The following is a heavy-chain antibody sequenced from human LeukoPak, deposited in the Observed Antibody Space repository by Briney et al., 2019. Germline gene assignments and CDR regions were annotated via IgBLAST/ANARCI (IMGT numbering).Heavy chain of an antibody. D-gene: IGHD4-17*01. Sequence: GGSLRLSCAASGFTFNLYAMNWVRQAPGKGLEWVSSINGAGNSSYYADSLRGRFTVSRDNSKNTLYLQMNSLRAEDTAVYYCAMRGLRGNWFHPWGQGTLVTVSS. J-gene: IGHJ5*02. V-gene: IGHV3-23*01. CDR1: GFTFNLYA. CDR3: AMRGLRGNWFHP. CDR2: INGAGNSS.